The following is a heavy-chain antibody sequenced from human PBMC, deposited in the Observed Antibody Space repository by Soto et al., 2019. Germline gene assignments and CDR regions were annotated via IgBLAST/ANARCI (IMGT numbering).Heavy chain of an antibody. Sequence: GGSLRLSGAASGFTFSSYAMSWVRQAPGKGLEWVSAISGSGGTTYYADSVKGRFTISGDNSKNTLYLQMNSLRAEDTAVYYCAKSSNWNVYYYGMDVWGQGTTVTVSS. CDR1: GFTFSSYA. J-gene: IGHJ6*02. CDR3: AKSSNWNVYYYGMDV. CDR2: ISGSGGTT. D-gene: IGHD1-1*01. V-gene: IGHV3-23*01.